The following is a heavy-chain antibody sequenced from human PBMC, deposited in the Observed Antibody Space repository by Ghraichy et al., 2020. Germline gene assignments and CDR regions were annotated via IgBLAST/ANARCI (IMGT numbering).Heavy chain of an antibody. J-gene: IGHJ4*02. D-gene: IGHD3-22*01. CDR3: AKDATMIVVVITPSSSDY. CDR1: GFTFSSYA. Sequence: GESLNISCAASGFTFSSYAMSWVRQAPGKGLEWVSAISGSGGSTHYADSVKGRFTISRDNSKNTLYLQMNSLRAEDTAVYYCAKDATMIVVVITPSSSDYWGQGTLVTVSS. CDR2: ISGSGGST. V-gene: IGHV3-23*01.